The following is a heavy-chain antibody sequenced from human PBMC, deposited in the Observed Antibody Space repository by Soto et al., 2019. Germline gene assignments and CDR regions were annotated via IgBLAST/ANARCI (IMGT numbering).Heavy chain of an antibody. D-gene: IGHD3-16*02. CDR3: ARTAQYAQRTYRGGNWFDP. V-gene: IGHV2-70*01. Sequence: ESGPTLVTPTPSLTLTCTYSRVPLTNTGMYVIWSRQPPWKAVEWLALSVWDVDKYYSRFLKTWHANSKDTSKKHVVITIPHMDPVETAPSYCARTAQYAQRTYRGGNWFDPWGPGTLVTVSS. CDR2: SVWDVDK. J-gene: IGHJ5*02. CDR1: RVPLTNTGMY.